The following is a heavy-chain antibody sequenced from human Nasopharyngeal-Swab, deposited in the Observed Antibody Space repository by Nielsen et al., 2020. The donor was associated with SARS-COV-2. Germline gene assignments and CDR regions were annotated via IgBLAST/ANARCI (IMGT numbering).Heavy chain of an antibody. Sequence: SETLSLTCTVSGGSISSGGYYWSWIRQHPGKGLEWLGYIYYSGSTYYNPSLKSRVTISVDTSKNQFSLKLSSVTAADTAVYYCAREALKELLWFGESSSYYGMDVWGQGATVTVSS. CDR3: AREALKELLWFGESSSYYGMDV. D-gene: IGHD3-10*01. V-gene: IGHV4-31*03. CDR1: GGSISSGGYY. J-gene: IGHJ6*02. CDR2: IYYSGST.